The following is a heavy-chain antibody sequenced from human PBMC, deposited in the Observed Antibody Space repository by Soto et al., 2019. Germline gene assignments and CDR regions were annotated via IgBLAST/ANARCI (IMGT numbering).Heavy chain of an antibody. CDR1: GFTFSSYS. CDR2: ISSGNSYI. J-gene: IGHJ4*02. V-gene: IGHV3-21*01. Sequence: EVQLVESGGGLVKPGGSLRLSCAASGFTFSSYSMNWVRQAPGKGLEWVSSISSGNSYIYYADSVKGQFTISRDNAKNSLYLQMNSLRDEDTAVYYCARAEKSYRDFDYWGQGTMVTVSS. CDR3: ARAEKSYRDFDY. D-gene: IGHD3-16*02.